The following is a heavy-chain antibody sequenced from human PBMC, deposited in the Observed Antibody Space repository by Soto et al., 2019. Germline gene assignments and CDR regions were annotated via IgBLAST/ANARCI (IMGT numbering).Heavy chain of an antibody. Sequence: QVQLVQSGAEVREPGASVKVSCKPSGATFSGNFFHWVRQAPGQGLEWMGWINPDNGDTNYAQKFQDRVTMTRDTSISTAYMDLSRLRSDDTAVYFCTRDRSGANVQYWGQGTRVTVSS. CDR3: TRDRSGANVQY. CDR2: INPDNGDT. V-gene: IGHV1-2*02. CDR1: GATFSGNF. J-gene: IGHJ4*02. D-gene: IGHD3-10*01.